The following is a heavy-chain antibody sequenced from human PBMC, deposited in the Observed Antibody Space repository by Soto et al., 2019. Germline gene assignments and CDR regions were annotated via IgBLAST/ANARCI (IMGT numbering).Heavy chain of an antibody. CDR2: FDPEDGET. J-gene: IGHJ4*02. CDR3: ATLRFLEWLYAYYFDY. CDR1: GYTLTELS. D-gene: IGHD3-3*01. V-gene: IGHV1-24*01. Sequence: ASVKVSCKVSGYTLTELSMHWVRQAPGKGLEWMGGFDPEDGETIYAQKFQGRVTMTEDTSTDTAYMELSSLRSEDTAVYYCATLRFLEWLYAYYFDYWGQGTLVTVSS.